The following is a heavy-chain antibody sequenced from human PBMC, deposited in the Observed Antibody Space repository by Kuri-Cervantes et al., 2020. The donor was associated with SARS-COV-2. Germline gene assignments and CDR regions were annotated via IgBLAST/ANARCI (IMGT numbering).Heavy chain of an antibody. CDR1: GFTFSSYS. J-gene: IGHJ6*02. Sequence: GGSLRLSCAASGFTFSSYSMNWVRQAPGKGLEWVSSISSSSYIYYADSVKGRFTISRDNAKNSLYLQMNSLRAEDTAVYYCARDKGFLEWWDYYYYGMDVWGQGTTVTVSS. V-gene: IGHV3-21*01. CDR2: ISSSSYI. D-gene: IGHD3-3*01. CDR3: ARDKGFLEWWDYYYYGMDV.